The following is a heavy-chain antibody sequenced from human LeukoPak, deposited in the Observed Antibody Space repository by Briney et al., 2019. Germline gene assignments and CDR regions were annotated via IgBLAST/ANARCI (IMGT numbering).Heavy chain of an antibody. CDR1: GYTFTSYG. J-gene: IGHJ5*02. CDR3: ARARGYGDYGEWFDP. D-gene: IGHD4-17*01. V-gene: IGHV1-18*01. CDR2: ISAYNGNT. Sequence: ASXKVSRKASGYTFTSYGISWVRQAPGQGLEWMGWISAYNGNTNYAQKLQGRVTMTTDTSTSTAYMELRSLRSDDTAVYYCARARGYGDYGEWFDPWGQGTLVTVSS.